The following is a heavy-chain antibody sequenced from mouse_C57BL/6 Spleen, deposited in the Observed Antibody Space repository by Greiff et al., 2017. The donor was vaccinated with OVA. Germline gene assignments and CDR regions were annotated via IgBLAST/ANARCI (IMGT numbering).Heavy chain of an antibody. J-gene: IGHJ4*01. CDR3: TRPPLRSAMDY. CDR1: GYTFTDYE. Sequence: VQVVESGAELVRPGASVTLSCKASGYTFTDYEMHWVKQTPVHGLEWIGAIDPETGGTAYNQKFKGKAILTADKSSSTAYMELRSLTSEDSAVYYCTRPPLRSAMDYWGQGTSVTVSS. V-gene: IGHV1-15*01. CDR2: IDPETGGT.